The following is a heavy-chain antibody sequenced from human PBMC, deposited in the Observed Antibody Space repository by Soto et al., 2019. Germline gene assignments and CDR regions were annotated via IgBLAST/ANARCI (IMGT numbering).Heavy chain of an antibody. V-gene: IGHV4-59*08. CDR1: GGSISSYY. CDR2: IYYSGST. J-gene: IGHJ3*02. Sequence: PETLSLTCTVSGGSISSYYWSWIRQPLGKGLEWIGYIYYSGSTNYNPSLKSRVTISVDTSKNQFSLKLSSVTAADTAVYYCARFSERQLLSDAFDIWGQGTMVTVSS. D-gene: IGHD2-2*01. CDR3: ARFSERQLLSDAFDI.